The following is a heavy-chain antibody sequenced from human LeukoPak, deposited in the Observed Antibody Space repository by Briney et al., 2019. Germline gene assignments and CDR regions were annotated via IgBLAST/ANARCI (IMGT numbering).Heavy chain of an antibody. CDR3: ASVRKVLEWRYYYYYMDV. D-gene: IGHD3-3*01. CDR1: GGSISSYY. CDR2: IYTSGST. V-gene: IGHV4-4*07. Sequence: SETLSLTCTVSGGSISSYYWSWIRQPAGKGLEWIGRIYTSGSTNYNPSLKSRVTMSVDTSKNQFSLKLSSVTAADTAVYYCASVRKVLEWRYYYYYMDVWGKGTTVTVSS. J-gene: IGHJ6*03.